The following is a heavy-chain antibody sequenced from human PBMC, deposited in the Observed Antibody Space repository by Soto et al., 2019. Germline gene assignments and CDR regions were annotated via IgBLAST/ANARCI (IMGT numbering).Heavy chain of an antibody. Sequence: PGPSLRLSCAASGFTFSSYAMSLVRQAPGKGLECVSGISRSAATTYYAGSVKGRFTISRDNSKNTLYVQMNSLRAEDTAVYYCAKGPFYTNSAGIDYYYGMDVWGQGTTVTVSS. V-gene: IGHV3-23*01. J-gene: IGHJ6*02. CDR2: ISRSAATT. CDR3: AKGPFYTNSAGIDYYYGMDV. CDR1: GFTFSSYA. D-gene: IGHD4-4*01.